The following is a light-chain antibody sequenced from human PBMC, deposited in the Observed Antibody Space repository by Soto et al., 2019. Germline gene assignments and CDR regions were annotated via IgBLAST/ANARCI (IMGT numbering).Light chain of an antibody. J-gene: IGKJ4*01. V-gene: IGKV3-20*01. CDR1: QSVPKNY. CDR3: QQYASSPLT. Sequence: IVLTQSPGTLSLSPGEGATLSCRASQSVPKNYLAWYKQKPGESPRLLIYDASTRATDIPDKFSGSGSETDFTLTISGLEPEDFAVYYCQQYASSPLTVGGGTKVEIK. CDR2: DAS.